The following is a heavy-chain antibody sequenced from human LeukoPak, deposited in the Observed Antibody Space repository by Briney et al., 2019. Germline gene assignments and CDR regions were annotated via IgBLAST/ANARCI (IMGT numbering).Heavy chain of an antibody. Sequence: PGGSLRLSCAASGFTFSSYGMHWVRQAPGKGLEWVAVIWYDGSNKYYADSVEGRFTISRDNSKNTLYLQMNSLRAEDTAVYYCARDVDYDSSGYYYPPDYWGQGTLVTVSS. J-gene: IGHJ4*02. CDR3: ARDVDYDSSGYYYPPDY. D-gene: IGHD3-22*01. CDR1: GFTFSSYG. V-gene: IGHV3-33*01. CDR2: IWYDGSNK.